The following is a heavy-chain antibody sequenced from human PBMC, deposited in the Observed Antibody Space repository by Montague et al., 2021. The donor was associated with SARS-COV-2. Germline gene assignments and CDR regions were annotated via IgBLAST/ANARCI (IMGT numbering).Heavy chain of an antibody. J-gene: IGHJ5*02. CDR2: VYYNGST. Sequence: SETLSLTCSVSGDSIRSSGYYWGWIRQPPGKGLEWIGTVYYNGSTNYNPSLKSRVTMPVDTSKNQFSLELRSVTAADTAVYYCARLGFVELWLNLGWFDPWGQGTLVTVSS. D-gene: IGHD3-16*02. V-gene: IGHV4-39*01. CDR1: GDSIRSSGYY. CDR3: ARLGFVELWLNLGWFDP.